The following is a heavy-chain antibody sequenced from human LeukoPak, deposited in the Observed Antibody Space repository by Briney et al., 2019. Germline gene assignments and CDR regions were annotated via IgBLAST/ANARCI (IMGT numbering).Heavy chain of an antibody. CDR3: ARHSLYSSGFDY. CDR1: VGSISSYY. D-gene: IGHD6-19*01. J-gene: IGHJ4*02. V-gene: IGHV4-59*08. CDR2: IYYSGST. Sequence: PSETLSLTCTVSVGSISSYYWSWIRQPPGKGLEWIGYIYYSGSTNYNPSLKSRVTISVDTSKNQFSLKLSSVTAADTAVYYCARHSLYSSGFDYWGQGTLVTVSS.